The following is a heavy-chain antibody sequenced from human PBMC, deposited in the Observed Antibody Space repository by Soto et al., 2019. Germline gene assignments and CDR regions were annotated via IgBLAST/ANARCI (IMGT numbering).Heavy chain of an antibody. V-gene: IGHV1-8*01. Sequence: QVQLVQSGAEVKKPGASVKVSCKASGYTFTSYDINWVRQATGQGLEWMGWMNPNSGNTGYAQKFQGRVTMTRNTSISTAYMELSSLRSEDTAVYYCRLGYSSGWYLYYFDYWGREPWSPSPQ. CDR2: MNPNSGNT. J-gene: IGHJ4*02. D-gene: IGHD6-19*01. CDR3: RLGYSSGWYLYYFDY. CDR1: GYTFTSYD.